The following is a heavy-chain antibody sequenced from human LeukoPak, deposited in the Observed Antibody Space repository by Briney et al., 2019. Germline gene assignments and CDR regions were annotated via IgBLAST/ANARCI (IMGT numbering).Heavy chain of an antibody. J-gene: IGHJ5*02. D-gene: IGHD2-2*02. CDR1: GYFISSGYY. CDR2: IYHSGST. CDR3: ARLGGYCSSTSCYTEFDP. V-gene: IGHV4-38-2*01. Sequence: PSETLSLTCAVSGYFISSGYYWGWIRQPPGKGLEWIGSIYHSGSTYYNPSLKSRVTISVDTSKNQFSLKLSSVTAADTAVYYCARLGGYCSSTSCYTEFDPWGQGTLVTVSS.